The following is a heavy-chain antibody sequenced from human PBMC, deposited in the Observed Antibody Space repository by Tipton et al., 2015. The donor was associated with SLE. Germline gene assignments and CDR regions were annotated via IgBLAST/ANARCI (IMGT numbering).Heavy chain of an antibody. V-gene: IGHV4-39*07. D-gene: IGHD2-15*01. CDR3: ARGRTPGPVDY. CDR1: GGSISTTDHY. CDR2: INHSGST. J-gene: IGHJ4*02. Sequence: TLSLTCSVSGGSISTTDHYWGWIRQPPGKGLEWIGEINHSGSTNYNPSLKSRVTISVDTSKNQFSLKLSSLTAADTAVYYCARGRTPGPVDYWGQGTLVTVSS.